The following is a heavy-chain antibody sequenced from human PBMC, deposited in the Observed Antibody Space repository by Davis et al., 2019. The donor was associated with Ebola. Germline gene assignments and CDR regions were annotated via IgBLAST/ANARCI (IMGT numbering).Heavy chain of an antibody. CDR2: ISAYNGNT. CDR1: GYTFTSYG. J-gene: IGHJ4*02. D-gene: IGHD6-13*01. Sequence: ASVKVSCMASGYTFTSYGISWVRQAPGQGLEWMGWISAYNGNTNYAQKLQGRVTMTTDTSTSTAYMELRSLRSDDTAVYYCARDRGLIAAAGTRDYWGQGTLVTVSS. CDR3: ARDRGLIAAAGTRDY. V-gene: IGHV1-18*01.